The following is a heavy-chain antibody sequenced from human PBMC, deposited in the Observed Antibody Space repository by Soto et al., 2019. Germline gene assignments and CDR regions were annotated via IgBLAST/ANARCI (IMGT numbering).Heavy chain of an antibody. CDR2: IIPIFGTA. Sequence: ASVKVSCKASGGTFSSYAISWVRQAPGQGLEWMGGIIPIFGTANYAQKFQGRVTITADESTSTAYMELSSLRSEDTAVYYCARGGRDDFWSEGHWWFDPWGQGTLVTVSS. J-gene: IGHJ5*02. CDR3: ARGGRDDFWSEGHWWFDP. V-gene: IGHV1-69*13. D-gene: IGHD3-3*01. CDR1: GGTFSSYA.